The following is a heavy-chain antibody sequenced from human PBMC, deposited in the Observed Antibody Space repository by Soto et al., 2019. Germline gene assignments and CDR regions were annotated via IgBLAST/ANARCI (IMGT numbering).Heavy chain of an antibody. D-gene: IGHD3-22*01. J-gene: IGHJ4*02. CDR3: AKDWDSSGYYHTHSIDY. CDR2: ISGSGGST. Sequence: GSLRLSCAASGFTFSSYAMSWVRQAPGKGLEWVSAISGSGGSTYYADSVKGRFTISRDNSKNTLYLQMNSLRAEDTAVYYCAKDWDSSGYYHTHSIDYWGQGTLVTVSS. V-gene: IGHV3-23*01. CDR1: GFTFSSYA.